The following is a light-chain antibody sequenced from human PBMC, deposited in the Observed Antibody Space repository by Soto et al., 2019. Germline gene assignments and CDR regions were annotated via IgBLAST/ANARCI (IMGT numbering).Light chain of an antibody. CDR2: EVT. CDR3: RSYEDTTTWV. J-gene: IGLJ3*02. CDR1: SSDVGSPKF. V-gene: IGLV2-23*02. Sequence: QSVLTQPASVSGSPGQSITIACTGTSSDVGSPKFVSWYQQRPDKSPILMIFEVTKRPSSVSDRFSATKSGNTASLKISGVGAEDEADYYCRSYEDTTTWVFGGGTK.